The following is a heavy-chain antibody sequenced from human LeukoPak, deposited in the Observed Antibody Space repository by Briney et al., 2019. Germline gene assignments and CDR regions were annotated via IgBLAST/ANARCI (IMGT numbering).Heavy chain of an antibody. D-gene: IGHD2-15*01. V-gene: IGHV4-59*01. CDR2: IYYSGTT. CDR1: GDSINNYY. Sequence: SETLSLTCTVSGDSINNYYWSWIRQPPGKGLEWIGYIYYSGTTNYNPSLKSRVSISVDTSKKQFSLKLSSVTAADTAVYYCARGVAAKSNWFDPWGQGTLVTVSS. J-gene: IGHJ5*02. CDR3: ARGVAAKSNWFDP.